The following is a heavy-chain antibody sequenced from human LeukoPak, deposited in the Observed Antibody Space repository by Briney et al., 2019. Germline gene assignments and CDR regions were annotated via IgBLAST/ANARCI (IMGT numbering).Heavy chain of an antibody. Sequence: SETLSLTCTVSGVSISSYYWSWIRQPSGKGLEWVGYIYYSGSTNYNPSLKSRVTMSLDTSKNQFSLKLNSVTAADTVVYYTRGGPEYIPEYWGQGTLVTVSS. CDR3: RGGPEYIPEY. CDR1: GVSISSYY. D-gene: IGHD2/OR15-2a*01. CDR2: IYYSGST. V-gene: IGHV4-59*01. J-gene: IGHJ4*02.